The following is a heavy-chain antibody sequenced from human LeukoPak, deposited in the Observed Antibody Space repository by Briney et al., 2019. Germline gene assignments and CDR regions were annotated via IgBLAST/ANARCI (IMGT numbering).Heavy chain of an antibody. CDR2: ISDSGGST. CDR1: GFTFSTYA. V-gene: IGHV3-23*01. D-gene: IGHD3-22*01. J-gene: IGHJ4*02. Sequence: GGSLRLSCAASGFTFSTYAISWVRQAPGKGLEWVSVISDSGGSTYYADSVKGRFTISRDNSKNTLYLQMNSLRAEDTAVYYCAKGSYYDSSGYATPPVYFDYWGQRTLVTVSS. CDR3: AKGSYYDSSGYATPPVYFDY.